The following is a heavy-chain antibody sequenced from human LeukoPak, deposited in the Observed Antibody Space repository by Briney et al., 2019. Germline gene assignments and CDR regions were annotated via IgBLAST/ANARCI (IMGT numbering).Heavy chain of an antibody. V-gene: IGHV1-24*01. CDR3: ARGDIVVVLAADYYYSYMDV. CDR2: FDPEDGET. Sequence: ASVKVSCKVSGYTLTELSMHWVRQAPGKGLEWMGGFDPEDGETIYAQKFQGRVTMTEDTSTDTAYMELSSLRSDDTAVYYCARGDIVVVLAADYYYSYMDVWGKGTTVTISS. J-gene: IGHJ6*03. CDR1: GYTLTELS. D-gene: IGHD2-15*01.